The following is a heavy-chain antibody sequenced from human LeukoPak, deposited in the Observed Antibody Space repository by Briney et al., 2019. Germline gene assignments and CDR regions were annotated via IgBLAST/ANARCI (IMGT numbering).Heavy chain of an antibody. Sequence: GGSLRLSCAASGFTFSSYGMHWVRQAPGKGLEWVAVISYDGSNYYYADSVKGRFTISRDNSKNTLYLQMNSLRAEDTSVYYCAKEGDYVWGSYLSYWGQGTLVTVSS. CDR2: ISYDGSNY. J-gene: IGHJ4*02. CDR1: GFTFSSYG. D-gene: IGHD3-16*02. CDR3: AKEGDYVWGSYLSY. V-gene: IGHV3-30*18.